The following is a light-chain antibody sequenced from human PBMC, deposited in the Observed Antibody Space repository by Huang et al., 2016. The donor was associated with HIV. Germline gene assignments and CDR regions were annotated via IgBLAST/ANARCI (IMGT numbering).Light chain of an antibody. CDR1: QSVYSSSTSKDY. Sequence: DIIMTQSPDSLAVSLGERATLNCRSSQSVYSSSTSKDYMAWFQQKSGQPPRLRLFWAATREAGVPDRFSGSGSGTHFTLTIASLEPEDAAIYYCQQYYSSPQTFGQGTRVEVK. CDR2: WAA. V-gene: IGKV4-1*01. J-gene: IGKJ1*01. CDR3: QQYYSSPQT.